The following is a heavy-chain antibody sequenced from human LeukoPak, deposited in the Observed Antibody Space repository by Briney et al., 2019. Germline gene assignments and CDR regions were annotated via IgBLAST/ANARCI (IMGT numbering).Heavy chain of an antibody. CDR3: AGHIAAQVAHRYFDY. CDR1: GGSFSGYY. D-gene: IGHD6-13*01. CDR2: INHSGST. Sequence: SETLSLTCAVYGGSFSGYYWSWIRQPPGKGLEWIGEINHSGSTNYNPSLKSRVTISVDTSKNQFSLKLSSVTAADTAVYYCAGHIAAQVAHRYFDYWGQGTLVTVSS. V-gene: IGHV4-34*01. J-gene: IGHJ4*02.